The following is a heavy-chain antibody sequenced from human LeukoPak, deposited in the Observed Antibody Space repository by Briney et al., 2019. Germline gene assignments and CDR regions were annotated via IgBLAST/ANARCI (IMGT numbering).Heavy chain of an antibody. CDR2: ISSSSSYI. CDR3: ARAEWDTAMIDH. Sequence: GGSLRLTCADSGFTFSNYSMNWVRQAPGKGLEWVSSISSSSSYIYYADSVKGRFTISRDNAKNSLYLQVNSLRAEDTAVYYCARAEWDTAMIDHWGQGTLVTISS. V-gene: IGHV3-21*01. J-gene: IGHJ4*02. D-gene: IGHD5-18*01. CDR1: GFTFSNYS.